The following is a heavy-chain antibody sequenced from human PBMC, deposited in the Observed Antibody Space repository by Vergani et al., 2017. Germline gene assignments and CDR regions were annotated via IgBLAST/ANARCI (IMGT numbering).Heavy chain of an antibody. CDR3: ANEGSANRIRGWLDH. CDR1: GFSVSNSG. Sequence: QVQLVESGGGVVQPGGSLRLSCVASGFSVSNSGMHWVRQTPGKGLEWVAFIQYDGSDIFYADFVEGRLTISRDNSKNSLYLQMRSLRFDDTAVYYCANEGSANRIRGWLDHWGQGALVTVSS. D-gene: IGHD3-10*01. J-gene: IGHJ4*02. V-gene: IGHV3-30*02. CDR2: IQYDGSDI.